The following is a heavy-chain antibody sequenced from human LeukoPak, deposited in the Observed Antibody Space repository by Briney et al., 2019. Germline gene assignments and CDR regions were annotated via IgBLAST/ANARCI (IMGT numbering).Heavy chain of an antibody. CDR1: GFPFSSYA. D-gene: IGHD6-19*01. J-gene: IGHJ4*02. CDR2: LSSDGSNK. Sequence: GSLRLSFAASGFPFSSYAMHWVRQAPGKGLEWVAPLSSDGSNKYYADSVKGRFTISRDNSKNTLYLQMNSLRAEDTAVYYCARDRSERSGWSYYFDYWGQGTLVTVSS. CDR3: ARDRSERSGWSYYFDY. V-gene: IGHV3-30*01.